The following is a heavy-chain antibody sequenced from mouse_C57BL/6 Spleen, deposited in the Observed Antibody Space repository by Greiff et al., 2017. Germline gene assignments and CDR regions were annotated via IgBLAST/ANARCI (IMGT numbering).Heavy chain of an antibody. CDR3: ARFLNTTVVTTDAMDY. CDR1: GYAFSSYW. CDR2: IYPGDGDT. D-gene: IGHD1-1*01. J-gene: IGHJ4*01. V-gene: IGHV1-80*01. Sequence: QVQLKESGAELVKPGASVKISCKASGYAFSSYWMNWVKQWPGKGLEWIGQIYPGDGDTNYNGKFKGKATLTADKSSSTAYMQLSSLTSEDSAVYFCARFLNTTVVTTDAMDYWGQGTSVTVSS.